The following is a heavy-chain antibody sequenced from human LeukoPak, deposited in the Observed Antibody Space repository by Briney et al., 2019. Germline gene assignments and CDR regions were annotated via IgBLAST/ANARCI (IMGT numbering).Heavy chain of an antibody. CDR2: ISGSGGST. J-gene: IGHJ4*02. CDR1: GFTFSSYA. Sequence: GGSLRLSCAASGFTFSSYAMSWVRQAPGKGLEWVSAISGSGGSTYYADSVKGRFTISRDNSKNTLYLQMNSLRAEDTAVYYCAKDSPAYSSSWYYYFDYWGQGTPVTVSS. D-gene: IGHD6-13*01. CDR3: AKDSPAYSSSWYYYFDY. V-gene: IGHV3-23*01.